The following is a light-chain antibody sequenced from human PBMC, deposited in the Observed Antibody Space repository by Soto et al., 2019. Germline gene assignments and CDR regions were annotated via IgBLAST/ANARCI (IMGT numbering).Light chain of an antibody. CDR1: QGISNY. CDR2: AAS. CDR3: QKYNSAPQT. J-gene: IGKJ1*01. V-gene: IGKV1-27*01. Sequence: DIQMTQSPSSLSASVGDRVTITCRASQGISNYLAWYQQKPGKVPKLLIYAASTLQSGVPSRFSGSGSGTDFPLHISSLEPEDVATYYWQKYNSAPQTFGQGTKVEIK.